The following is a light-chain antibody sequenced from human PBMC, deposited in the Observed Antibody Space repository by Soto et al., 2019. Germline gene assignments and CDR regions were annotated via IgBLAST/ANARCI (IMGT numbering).Light chain of an antibody. J-gene: IGKJ1*01. CDR1: QSIITS. CDR3: QQYNSYSWT. V-gene: IGKV1-5*01. CDR2: DAS. Sequence: DIQMTQSLSTLSASVGDRVTLSCLASQSIITSLAWYQQKPGKAPKLLIYDASSLESGVPSRFSGSGSGTEFTLTISSLQPDDFATYYCQQYNSYSWTFGQGTKVDIK.